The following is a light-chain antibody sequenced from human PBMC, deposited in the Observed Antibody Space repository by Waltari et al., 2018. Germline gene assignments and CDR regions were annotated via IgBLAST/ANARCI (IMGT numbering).Light chain of an antibody. CDR1: SGHSTNV. V-gene: IGLV4-69*01. CDR2: VNSDGSH. J-gene: IGLJ3*02. CDR3: QTGGHGTWV. Sequence: QLVLTQSPSASAPLGASVTTTCSLTSGHSTNVIAWLQKRPEKGPRYLMKVNSDGSHNKGDEIPDRFSGSSSGAERYLTISSLQSEDEADYYCQTGGHGTWVFGGGTKLTVL.